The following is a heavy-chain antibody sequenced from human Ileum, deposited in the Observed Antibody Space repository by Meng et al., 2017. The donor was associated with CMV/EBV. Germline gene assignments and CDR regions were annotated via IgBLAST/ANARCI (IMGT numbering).Heavy chain of an antibody. V-gene: IGHV7-4-1*02. J-gene: IGHJ4*02. CDR3: AREGESGTYQY. Sequence: QVQLERSGSELEKPGASVRVSCKASGYTFTIYAMNWVRQAPGQGLEWMGWIDTSTGNPTYAQGFTGRFVFSLDTSVSTAYLQISSLKAEDTAVYYCAREGESGTYQYWGQGTLVTVSS. CDR2: IDTSTGNP. D-gene: IGHD1-26*01. CDR1: GYTFTIYA.